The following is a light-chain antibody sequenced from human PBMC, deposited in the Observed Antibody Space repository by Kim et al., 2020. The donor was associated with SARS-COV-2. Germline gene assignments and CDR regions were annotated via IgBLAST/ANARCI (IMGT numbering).Light chain of an antibody. Sequence: SYELTQPPSVSVSPGQTASITCSGDKLGDKYASXYQQKPGQSPVLVIYQDSKRPSGIPERFSGSNSGNTATLTISGTQAMDEADYYCQAWDSSTAWVGGG. CDR3: QAWDSSTAW. J-gene: IGLJ2*01. CDR1: KLGDKY. CDR2: QDS. V-gene: IGLV3-1*01.